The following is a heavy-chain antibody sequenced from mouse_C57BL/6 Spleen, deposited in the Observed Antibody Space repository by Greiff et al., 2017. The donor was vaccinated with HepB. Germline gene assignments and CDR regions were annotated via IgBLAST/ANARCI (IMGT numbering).Heavy chain of an antibody. D-gene: IGHD1-1*01. J-gene: IGHJ2*01. V-gene: IGHV1S81*02. CDR1: GYTFTSYW. CDR3: ARIKKVVSTYFDY. CDR2: TNPTNGRT. Sequence: QVQLQQSGAELVKAGASVKMSCKASGYTFTSYWMHWVKQRLGQGLEWFAETNPTNGRTYYTEKFKSKANLTVDKSSSTAYMLLSGPTFEDSAVYYCARIKKVVSTYFDYWGQGTTLTVSS.